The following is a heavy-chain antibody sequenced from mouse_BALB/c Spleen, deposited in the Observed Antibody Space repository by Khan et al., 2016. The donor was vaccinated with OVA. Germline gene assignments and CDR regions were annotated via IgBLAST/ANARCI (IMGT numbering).Heavy chain of an antibody. CDR3: TRRDYEAMDY. D-gene: IGHD2-4*01. V-gene: IGHV14-1*02. Sequence: VQLQQSGAELVRPGALVKLSCKASGFNITDYYIHWVKQRPEQGLEWIGWIDPENGNTIYDPKFQGKASITADPSSNTAYLQLSSLTSEDTAVYYCTRRDYEAMDYWGQGTSVTVSS. CDR2: IDPENGNT. CDR1: GFNITDYY. J-gene: IGHJ4*01.